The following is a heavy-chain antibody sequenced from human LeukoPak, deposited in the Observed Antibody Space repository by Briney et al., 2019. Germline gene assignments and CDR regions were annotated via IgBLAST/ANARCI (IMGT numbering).Heavy chain of an antibody. CDR3: AKDYGYSSSWCDY. CDR1: GFTFDDYG. J-gene: IGHJ4*02. D-gene: IGHD6-13*01. Sequence: HPGRSLRLSCEASGFTFDDYGMHWVRQAPGKGLEWVSTISWNSASVGYVDSVKGRFTISRDNAKKTLYLQMNSLRPEDTALYYCAKDYGYSSSWCDYWGQGTLVTVSS. V-gene: IGHV3-9*01. CDR2: ISWNSASV.